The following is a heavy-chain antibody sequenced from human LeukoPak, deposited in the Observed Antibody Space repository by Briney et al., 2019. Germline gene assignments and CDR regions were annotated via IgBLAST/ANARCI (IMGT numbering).Heavy chain of an antibody. D-gene: IGHD1-14*01. CDR2: IKPDGGEK. CDR3: VRYYTNHSWYFDL. J-gene: IGHJ2*01. V-gene: IGHV3-7*01. CDR1: GFTFSSEW. Sequence: PGGSLRLSCAASGFTFSSEWMIWVRQAPGKGLEWVANIKPDGGEKYYVDSVKGRFTVSRDNAKNSLYLEVNSLRAEDTAVYYCVRYYTNHSWYFDLWGRGTLVTVSS.